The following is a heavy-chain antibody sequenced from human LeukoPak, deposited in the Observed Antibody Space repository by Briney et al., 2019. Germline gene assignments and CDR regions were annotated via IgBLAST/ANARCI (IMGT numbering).Heavy chain of an antibody. CDR2: IYYSGST. CDR1: GGSVSSGSYY. D-gene: IGHD1-26*01. Sequence: SETLSLTCTVSGGSVSSGSYYWSWLRQPPGKGLEWIGYIYYSGSTNYNPSLKSRVTISVDTSKNQFSLKLSSVTAADTAVYYCARSLGGATIDYWGQGTLVTVSS. J-gene: IGHJ4*02. CDR3: ARSLGGATIDY. V-gene: IGHV4-61*01.